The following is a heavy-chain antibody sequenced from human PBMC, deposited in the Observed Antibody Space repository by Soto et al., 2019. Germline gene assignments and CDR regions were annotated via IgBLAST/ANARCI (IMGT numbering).Heavy chain of an antibody. J-gene: IGHJ5*02. Sequence: SVKVSCKASGGTFSSYAISWVRQAPGQGLEWMGGIIPIFGTANYAQKFQGRVTITADESTSTAYMELSSLRSEDTAVYYCARVRGSTYNWSDNWFDPGGRGTLVTVP. D-gene: IGHD1-20*01. CDR1: GGTFSSYA. CDR2: IIPIFGTA. CDR3: ARVRGSTYNWSDNWFDP. V-gene: IGHV1-69*13.